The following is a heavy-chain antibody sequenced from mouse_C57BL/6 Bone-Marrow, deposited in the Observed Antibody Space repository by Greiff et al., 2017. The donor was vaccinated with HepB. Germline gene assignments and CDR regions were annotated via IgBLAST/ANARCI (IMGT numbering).Heavy chain of an antibody. D-gene: IGHD1-1*01. CDR2: ISNGGGST. Sequence: EVMLVESGGGLVQPGGSLKLSCAASGFTFSDYYMYWVRQTPEKRLEWVAYISNGGGSTYYPDTVKGRFTISRDNAKNTLYLQMSRLKSEDTAMYYCARHYYGSIYGLYYAMDYWGQGTSVTVSS. V-gene: IGHV5-12*01. CDR1: GFTFSDYY. J-gene: IGHJ4*01. CDR3: ARHYYGSIYGLYYAMDY.